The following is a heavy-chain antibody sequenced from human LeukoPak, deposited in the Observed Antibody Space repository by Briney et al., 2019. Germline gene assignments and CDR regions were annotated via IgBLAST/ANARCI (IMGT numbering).Heavy chain of an antibody. CDR3: ARDDGSGWSQFDY. V-gene: IGHV1-24*01. CDR2: FDPEGGET. CDR1: GYTLTELS. Sequence: ASVKVSCKVSGYTLTELSMHWVRQAPGKGLEWMGGFDPEGGETIYAQKFQGRVTMTEDTSTDTAYVELSSLRSEDTAVYYCARDDGSGWSQFDYWGQGTLVTVSS. D-gene: IGHD6-19*01. J-gene: IGHJ4*02.